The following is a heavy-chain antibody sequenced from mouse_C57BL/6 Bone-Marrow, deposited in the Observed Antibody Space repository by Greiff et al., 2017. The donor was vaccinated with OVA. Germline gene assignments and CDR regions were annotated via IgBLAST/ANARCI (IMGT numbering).Heavy chain of an antibody. V-gene: IGHV1-81*01. CDR2: IYPRSGNT. D-gene: IGHD2-3*01. Sequence: QVQLQQPGAELARPGASVKLSCKASGYTFTSYGISWVKQRTGQGLEWIGEIYPRSGNTYYNEKFKGKATLTADKSSSTAYMELRSLTSEDSAVYFCARKIYDGYYYAMDYWGQGTSVTVSS. CDR3: ARKIYDGYYYAMDY. J-gene: IGHJ4*01. CDR1: GYTFTSYG.